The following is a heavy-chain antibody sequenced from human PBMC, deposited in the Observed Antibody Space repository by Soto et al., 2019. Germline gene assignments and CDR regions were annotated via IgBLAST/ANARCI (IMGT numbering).Heavy chain of an antibody. CDR2: INADNGDS. CDR3: ARDTGSGLRVEPGIFEY. D-gene: IGHD1-26*01. Sequence: QVQLVQSGAEVKKPGASVKVSCNPSGYAFTSYTMHWVRQAPGQGLEWMGWINADNGDSKYSQKFQGRGTITRDTSARIAYMELSSLRSEDTAVYYCARDTGSGLRVEPGIFEYWGQGTLVTVSS. CDR1: GYAFTSYT. J-gene: IGHJ4*02. V-gene: IGHV1-3*01.